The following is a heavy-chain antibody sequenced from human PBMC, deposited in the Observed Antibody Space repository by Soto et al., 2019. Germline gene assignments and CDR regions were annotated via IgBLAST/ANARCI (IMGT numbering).Heavy chain of an antibody. J-gene: IGHJ6*02. CDR3: WVLYYYYGMDV. CDR2: IYYSGST. Sequence: PSETLSLTCTVSGGSISSSSYYWGWIRQPPGKGLEWIGSIYYSGSTYYSPSLKSRVTISVDTSKNQFSLKLSSVTAADTAVYYCWVLYYYYGMDVWGQGTTVTVSS. D-gene: IGHD3-10*01. V-gene: IGHV4-39*01. CDR1: GGSISSSSYY.